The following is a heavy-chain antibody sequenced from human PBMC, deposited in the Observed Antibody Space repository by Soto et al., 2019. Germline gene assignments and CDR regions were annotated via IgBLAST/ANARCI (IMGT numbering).Heavy chain of an antibody. CDR3: ASSSGAQPYFDY. Sequence: EVQLVESGGGLVTPGGSLRLSCAASGFIFSSNTMNWVRQAPGKGLEWVTSISSRSDYIYYADSLKGRITISRDNAKNSLYLQLNSLRAEDTAVYYCASSSGAQPYFDYWGQGTLVTXSS. CDR1: GFIFSSNT. CDR2: ISSRSDYI. D-gene: IGHD1-26*01. V-gene: IGHV3-21*01. J-gene: IGHJ4*02.